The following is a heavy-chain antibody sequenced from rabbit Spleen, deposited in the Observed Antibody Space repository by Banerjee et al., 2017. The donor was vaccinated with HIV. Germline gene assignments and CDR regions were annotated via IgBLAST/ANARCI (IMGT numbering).Heavy chain of an antibody. Sequence: HLKESGGGLVQPGGSLKLSCKASGFTLSSYYMNWVRQAPGKGLEWIGYIDPVFGITYYANWVNGRFSISRENAQNTVFLQMTSLTAADTATYFCARGYSSGWGGDYFNLWGPGTLVTVS. J-gene: IGHJ4*01. V-gene: IGHV1S7*01. CDR3: ARGYSSGWGGDYFNL. CDR2: IDPVFGIT. CDR1: GFTLSSYY. D-gene: IGHD4-1*01.